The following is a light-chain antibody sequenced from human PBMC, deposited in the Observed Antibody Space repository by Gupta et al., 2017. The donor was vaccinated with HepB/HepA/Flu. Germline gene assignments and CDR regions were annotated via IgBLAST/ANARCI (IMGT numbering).Light chain of an antibody. CDR3: MQGLQTRLT. V-gene: IGKV2-28*01. J-gene: IGKJ4*01. CDR2: LGS. Sequence: FVMTQSPLSLPVTPGEPASISCRSSQSPLHSNGFNYLDWYVQKPGQSPQILIYLGSNRASGVPDRFSGSGSGTDFTLKISSVEADDVGVYYCMQGLQTRLTFGGGTKVEIK. CDR1: QSPLHSNGFNY.